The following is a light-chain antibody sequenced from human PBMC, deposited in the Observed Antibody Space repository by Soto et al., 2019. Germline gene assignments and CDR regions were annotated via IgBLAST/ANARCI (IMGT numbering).Light chain of an antibody. V-gene: IGKV3-20*01. J-gene: IGKJ1*01. CDR1: QSVSSNF. CDR2: DAS. Sequence: ETVLTQSPVTLSVSPGERVILSCRASQSVSSNFIAWYQQKPGQAPRLLISDASNRATGVPDRFSGSGSGTDFTLTISRLEPEDFAVYFCQQNDDSLWTFGQGTKV. CDR3: QQNDDSLWT.